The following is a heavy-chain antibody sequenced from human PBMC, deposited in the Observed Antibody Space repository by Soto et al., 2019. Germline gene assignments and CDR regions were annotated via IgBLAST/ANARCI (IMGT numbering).Heavy chain of an antibody. J-gene: IGHJ4*02. CDR2: IFYSGSA. D-gene: IGHD4-17*01. Sequence: SETLSLTCTVSGGSISSSSYYWGWIRQPQGKGLEWIGSIFYSGSAYYNPSLKSRVTISVDTSKNQFSLKLSSVAAADTAVYYCSRHEKFGTTVTTSDYRGQETLVTVSS. V-gene: IGHV4-39*01. CDR1: GGSISSSSYY. CDR3: SRHEKFGTTVTTSDY.